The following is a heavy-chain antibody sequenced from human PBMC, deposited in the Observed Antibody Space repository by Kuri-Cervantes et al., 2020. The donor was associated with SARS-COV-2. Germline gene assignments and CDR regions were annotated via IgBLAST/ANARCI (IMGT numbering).Heavy chain of an antibody. J-gene: IGHJ6*02. D-gene: IGHD3-9*01. CDR2: ISSSSSYI. V-gene: IGHV3-21*01. CDR3: ARDLGILTGYYSHYYYYYGMDV. CDR1: GFTFSSYS. Sequence: LSLTCAASGFTFSSYSMNWVRQAPGKGLEWVSSISSSSSYIYYADSVKGRFTISRDNAKNSLYLQMSSLRAEDTAVYYCARDLGILTGYYSHYYYYYGMDVWGQGTTVTVSS.